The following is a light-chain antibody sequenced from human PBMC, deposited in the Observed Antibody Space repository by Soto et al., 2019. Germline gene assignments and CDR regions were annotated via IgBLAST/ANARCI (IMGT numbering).Light chain of an antibody. V-gene: IGLV2-14*01. CDR3: ASYTTSSTYV. CDR2: DVS. J-gene: IGLJ1*01. Sequence: QSALTQPASVSGSPGQSIAISCTGKSSVVGGYSYVSWYQQQPGKAPKLVISDVSNRPSGVSDRFSGSESGNTASLTISGLQTEDEADYYCASYTTSSTYVFGTGTKVTVL. CDR1: SSVVGGYSY.